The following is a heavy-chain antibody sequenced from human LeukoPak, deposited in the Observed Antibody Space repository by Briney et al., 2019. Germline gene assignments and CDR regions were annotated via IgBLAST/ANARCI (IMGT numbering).Heavy chain of an antibody. V-gene: IGHV3-21*01. CDR3: AREAGEAFDI. CDR1: GFTFRSYS. J-gene: IGHJ3*02. CDR2: IGPSSRSI. D-gene: IGHD7-27*01. Sequence: SLTLSCAASGFTFRSYSMNWVRQAPGKGLAWVSSIGPSSRSIYYADSVKGRFTISRDNAKNSLYLHMNSLRAEDTAVYYWAREAGEAFDIWGQGTMVTVSS.